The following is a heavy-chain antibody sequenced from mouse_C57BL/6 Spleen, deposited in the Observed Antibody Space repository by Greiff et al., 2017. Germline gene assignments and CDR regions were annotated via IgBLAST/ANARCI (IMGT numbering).Heavy chain of an antibody. J-gene: IGHJ4*01. D-gene: IGHD1-1*02. V-gene: IGHV1-7*01. CDR2: INPSSGYT. CDR3: ARSLVSPYAMDY. Sequence: QVHVKQSGAELAKPGASVKLSCKASGYTFTSYWMHWVKQRPGQGLEWIGYINPSSGYTKYNQKFKDKATLTADKSSSTAYMQLSSLTYEDSAVYYCARSLVSPYAMDYWGQGTSVTVSS. CDR1: GYTFTSYW.